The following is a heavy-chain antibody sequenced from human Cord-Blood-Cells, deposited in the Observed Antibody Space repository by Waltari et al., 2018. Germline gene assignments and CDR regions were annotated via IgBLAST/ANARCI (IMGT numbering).Heavy chain of an antibody. CDR3: SWVPPYGDYG. CDR2: INHSGNT. D-gene: IGHD4-17*01. CDR1: GGSFSGYY. V-gene: IGHV4-34*01. Sequence: QAQLQQWGAGLLKPSETLSLTCADYGGSFSGYYWSGVRQPPGKGLEWIGGINHSGNTISNRSLMSRVTIVVDTSKNLFSLKLNCVTAADTAVYYWSWVPPYGDYGWGQGTLVTVSS. J-gene: IGHJ4*02.